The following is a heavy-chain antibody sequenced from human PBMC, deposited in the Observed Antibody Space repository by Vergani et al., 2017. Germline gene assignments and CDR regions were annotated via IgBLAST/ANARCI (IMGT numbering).Heavy chain of an antibody. CDR3: ARVRNPSYYDFWSGYYHDAFDI. Sequence: QVQLVQSGAEVKKPGASVKVSCKASGYTFTGYYMHWVRQAPGQGLEWMGWINPNSGGTNYAQKFQGWVTMTRDTSISTAYMELSRLRSDDTAVYYCARVRNPSYYDFWSGYYHDAFDIWGQGTMVTVSS. CDR2: INPNSGGT. J-gene: IGHJ3*02. CDR1: GYTFTGYY. V-gene: IGHV1-2*04. D-gene: IGHD3-3*01.